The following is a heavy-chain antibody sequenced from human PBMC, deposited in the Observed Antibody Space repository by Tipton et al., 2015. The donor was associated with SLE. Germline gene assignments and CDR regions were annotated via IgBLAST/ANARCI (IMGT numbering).Heavy chain of an antibody. CDR3: ARDVWDIVVVVAADAFDI. D-gene: IGHD2-15*01. V-gene: IGHV3-7*01. J-gene: IGHJ3*02. CDR1: GFTFSRYW. CDR2: IKEDGSEK. Sequence: SLRLSCAASGFTFSRYWMSWVRQTPGKGLEWVANIKEDGSEKYFVDSVKGRFTISRDNAKNSLYLQMNSLRAEDTAVYYCARDVWDIVVVVAADAFDIWGQGTMVTVSS.